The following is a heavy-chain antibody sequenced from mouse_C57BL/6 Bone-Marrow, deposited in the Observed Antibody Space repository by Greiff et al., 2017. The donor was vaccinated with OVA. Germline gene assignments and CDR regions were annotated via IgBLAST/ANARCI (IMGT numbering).Heavy chain of an antibody. CDR2: IDPSDSET. Sequence: QVQLQQPGAELVRPGSSVKLSCKASGYTFTSYCMHWVKQRPIQGLEWIGNIDPSDSETHYNQKFKDKATLTVDKSSSTAYMQLSSLTSEDSAFYYCERMGDYYSNPWFAYWGQGTLVTVSA. CDR3: ERMGDYYSNPWFAY. D-gene: IGHD2-5*01. J-gene: IGHJ3*01. V-gene: IGHV1-52*01. CDR1: GYTFTSYC.